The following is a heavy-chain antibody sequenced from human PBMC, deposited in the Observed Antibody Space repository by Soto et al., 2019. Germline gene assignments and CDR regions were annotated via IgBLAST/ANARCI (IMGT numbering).Heavy chain of an antibody. V-gene: IGHV1-18*01. CDR2: ISTKNGHT. CDR1: GYTFLTYD. CDR3: ATGRHDSSLSSAESFQR. J-gene: IGHJ1*01. D-gene: IGHD6-6*01. Sequence: ASVKVSCKASGYTFLTYDISWVRQAPGQGLEWMGWISTKNGHTNYSQNLQGRATMTTDTSTNTAYLELRNLKSDDTAVYFCATGRHDSSLSSAESFQRWGQGTLVSVSS.